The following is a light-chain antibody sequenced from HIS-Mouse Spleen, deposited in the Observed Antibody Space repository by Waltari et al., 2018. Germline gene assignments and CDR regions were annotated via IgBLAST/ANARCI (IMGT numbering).Light chain of an antibody. V-gene: IGLV2-14*01. CDR3: SSYTSSSTF. Sequence: QSALTQPASVSGSPGQSITISCTGPSSDFGGYNHVPCYQQHPGKAPKLMIYEVSNRPSGVSNRFSGSKSGNTASLTISGLQAEDEADYYCSSYTSSSTFFGTGTKVTVL. J-gene: IGLJ1*01. CDR1: SSDFGGYNH. CDR2: EVS.